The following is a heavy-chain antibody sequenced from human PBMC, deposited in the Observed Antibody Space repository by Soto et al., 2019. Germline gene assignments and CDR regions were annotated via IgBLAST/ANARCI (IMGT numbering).Heavy chain of an antibody. CDR3: ARLTTDYYYGLDV. Sequence: QSGPTLVNPTETLTLTCTVSGFSLSNARMGVNWIRQPPGKALEWLAHIFSNDDKSYSTSLKSRLTISKDTSKSQVVLTMTNMDPVDTATYYCARLTTDYYYGLDVWGQGTTVTVS. CDR2: IFSNDDK. J-gene: IGHJ6*02. CDR1: GFSLSNARMG. V-gene: IGHV2-26*01. D-gene: IGHD4-17*01.